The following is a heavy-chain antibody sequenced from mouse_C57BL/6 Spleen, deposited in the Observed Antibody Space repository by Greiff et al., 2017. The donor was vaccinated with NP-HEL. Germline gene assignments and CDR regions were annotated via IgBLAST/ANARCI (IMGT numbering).Heavy chain of an antibody. CDR2: IYPGDGDT. Sequence: QVQLKQSGAELVKPGASVKISCKASGYAFSSYWMNWVKQRPGKGLEWIGQIYPGDGDTNYNGKFKGKATLTADKSSSTAYMQLSSLTSEDSAVYFCARSRIDSNFDYWGQGTTLTVSS. D-gene: IGHD2-5*01. CDR1: GYAFSSYW. V-gene: IGHV1-80*01. J-gene: IGHJ2*01. CDR3: ARSRIDSNFDY.